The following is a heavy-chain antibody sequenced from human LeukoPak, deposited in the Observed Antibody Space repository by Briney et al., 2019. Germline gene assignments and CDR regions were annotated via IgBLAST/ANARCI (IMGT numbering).Heavy chain of an antibody. Sequence: GGSLRLSCAASGFTFSTYAMTWVRQAPGKGLEWVANINQDGSENYYVDSVKGRFTISRDNANNSLYLHMNSLRAEDTAVYYCARDPPSGYDSPGDWGQGTLVTVSS. J-gene: IGHJ4*02. CDR2: INQDGSEN. CDR3: ARDPPSGYDSPGD. CDR1: GFTFSTYA. D-gene: IGHD3-22*01. V-gene: IGHV3-7*01.